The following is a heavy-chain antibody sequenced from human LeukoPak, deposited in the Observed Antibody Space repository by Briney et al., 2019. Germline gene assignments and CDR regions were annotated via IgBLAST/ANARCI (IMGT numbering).Heavy chain of an antibody. V-gene: IGHV1-2*06. D-gene: IGHD4-17*01. Sequence: ASVKVSCKASGYTFTGYYMHWVRQAPGQGLEWMGRINPKSGGTKYADKFQGRVTMTRDTSINTAYMDLSRLRSDDTAVHYCASGGGYGDPYYMDVWGKGTTVTVSS. CDR1: GYTFTGYY. J-gene: IGHJ6*03. CDR2: INPKSGGT. CDR3: ASGGGYGDPYYMDV.